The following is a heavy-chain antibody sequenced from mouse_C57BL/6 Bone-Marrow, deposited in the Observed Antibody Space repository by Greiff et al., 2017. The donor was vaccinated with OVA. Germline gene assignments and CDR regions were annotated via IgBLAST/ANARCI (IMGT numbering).Heavy chain of an antibody. V-gene: IGHV3-1*01. J-gene: IGHJ2*01. CDR1: GYSITSGYD. CDR2: ISYSGST. CDR3: ARELRFYYFDY. D-gene: IGHD1-1*01. Sequence: VQLQQSGPGMVKPSQSLSLTCTVTGYSITSGYDWHWIRHFPGNKLEWTGYISYSGSTNYNPSLKSRISITHDTSKNHFFLKLNSVTTEDTATYYCARELRFYYFDYWGQGTTLTVSS.